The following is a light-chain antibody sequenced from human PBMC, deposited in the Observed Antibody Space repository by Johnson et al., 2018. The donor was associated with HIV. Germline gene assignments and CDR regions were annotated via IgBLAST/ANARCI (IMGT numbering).Light chain of an antibody. CDR1: SSNIGNNY. J-gene: IGLJ1*01. CDR2: DNN. V-gene: IGLV1-51*01. Sequence: QFVLTQPPSVSAAPGQKVTISCSGSSSNIGNNYVSWYQQLPGTAPNLPIYDNNTRPSGIPYRFSASKSGTSATLGITGLQTGDEANYYCGTWDGGLIVYVFGTGTKVTVL. CDR3: GTWDGGLIVYV.